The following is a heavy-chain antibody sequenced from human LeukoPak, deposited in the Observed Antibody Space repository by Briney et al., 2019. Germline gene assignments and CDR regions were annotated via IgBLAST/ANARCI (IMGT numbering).Heavy chain of an antibody. D-gene: IGHD3-3*01. V-gene: IGHV1-69*05. CDR1: GGTFSSYA. CDR2: IIPIFGTA. Sequence: SVKVSCKASGGTFSSYAISWVRQAPGQGLEWMGGIIPIFGTANYAQKFQGRVTLTTDESTSTAYMELSRLRSEDTAVYYCARDRNPYYDFWSGYFFDPWGQGTLVTVSS. J-gene: IGHJ5*02. CDR3: ARDRNPYYDFWSGYFFDP.